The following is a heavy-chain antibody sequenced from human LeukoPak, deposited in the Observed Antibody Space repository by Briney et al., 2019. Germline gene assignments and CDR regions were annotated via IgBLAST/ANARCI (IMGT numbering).Heavy chain of an antibody. D-gene: IGHD4-23*01. CDR1: GGTFSSYA. Sequence: SVKVSCKASGGTFSSYAISWVRQAPGQGLEWMGGIIPIFGTANYAQKFQGRVTITADKSTSTAYMELSSLRSEDTAVYYCAIRLYGGNSRVGGDYWGQGTLVTVSS. CDR3: AIRLYGGNSRVGGDY. J-gene: IGHJ4*02. V-gene: IGHV1-69*06. CDR2: IIPIFGTA.